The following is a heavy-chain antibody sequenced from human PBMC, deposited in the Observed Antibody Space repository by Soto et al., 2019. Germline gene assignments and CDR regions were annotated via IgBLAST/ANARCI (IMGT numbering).Heavy chain of an antibody. CDR1: GGSISSGGYY. CDR2: IYYSGST. CDR3: ATSPRIAAAGHFDY. J-gene: IGHJ4*02. Sequence: PSETLSLTCTVSGGSISSGGYYWSWIRQHPGKGLEWVGYIYYSGSTYYNPSLKSRVTISVDTSKNQFSLKLSSVTAADTAVYYCATSPRIAAAGHFDYWGQGTLVTVS. D-gene: IGHD6-13*01. V-gene: IGHV4-31*03.